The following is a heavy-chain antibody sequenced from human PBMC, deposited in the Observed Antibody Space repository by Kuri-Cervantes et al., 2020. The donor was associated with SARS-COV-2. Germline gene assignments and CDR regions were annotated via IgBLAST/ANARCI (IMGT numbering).Heavy chain of an antibody. CDR3: ARDSGSHPH. CDR2: ISYDGSNK. J-gene: IGHJ4*02. Sequence: GESLKISCAASGFTFSSYAMHWVRQAPGKGLEWVAVISYDGSNKYYADSVKGRFTISRDNAKNSLYLQMNSLRDEDTAVYYCARDSGSHPHWGQGTLVTVSS. D-gene: IGHD1-26*01. CDR1: GFTFSSYA. V-gene: IGHV3-30-3*01.